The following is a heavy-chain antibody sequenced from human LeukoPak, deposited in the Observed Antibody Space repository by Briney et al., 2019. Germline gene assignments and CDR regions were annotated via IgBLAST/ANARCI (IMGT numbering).Heavy chain of an antibody. CDR1: GFTFSRYW. V-gene: IGHV3-43*02. Sequence: GGSLRLSCAASGFTFSRYWMSWVRQAPGKGLEWVSLISADGGSTFYADSVRGRFSISRDNSKNSLYLQMNSLRTEDTAMYYCAKESGKFDYWGQGTLVAVSS. CDR2: ISADGGST. CDR3: AKESGKFDY. J-gene: IGHJ4*02.